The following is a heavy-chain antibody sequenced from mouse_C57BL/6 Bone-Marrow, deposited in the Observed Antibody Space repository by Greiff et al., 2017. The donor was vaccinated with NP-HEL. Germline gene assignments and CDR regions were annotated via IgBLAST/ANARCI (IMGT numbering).Heavy chain of an antibody. CDR2: INPSTGGT. J-gene: IGHJ1*03. V-gene: IGHV1-42*01. CDR1: GYSFTGYY. Sequence: EVQLQQSGPELVKPGASVKISCKASGYSFTGYYMNWVKQSPEKSLEWIGEINPSTGGTTYNQKFKAKATLTVDKSSSTAYMQLKSLTSEDSAVYYCYWYFDVWGTGTTVTVSS. CDR3: YWYFDV.